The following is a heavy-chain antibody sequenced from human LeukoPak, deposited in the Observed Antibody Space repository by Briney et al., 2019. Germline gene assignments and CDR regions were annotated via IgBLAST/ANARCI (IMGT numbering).Heavy chain of an antibody. V-gene: IGHV3-23*01. CDR1: GFTFSSYG. CDR2: IRGSGGST. J-gene: IGHJ5*02. Sequence: GGSLRLSCAASGFTFSSYGMSWVRQAPGKGLEWVSGIRGSGGSTYYADSVKGRFTVSRDNSNNTLYLQMISLRAEDTAVYYCARDRDDFWSGYYRITWGQGTLVTVSS. CDR3: ARDRDDFWSGYYRIT. D-gene: IGHD3-3*01.